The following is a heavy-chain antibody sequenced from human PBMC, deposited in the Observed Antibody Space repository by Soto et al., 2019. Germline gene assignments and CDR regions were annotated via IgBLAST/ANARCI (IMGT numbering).Heavy chain of an antibody. Sequence: PGGSLRLSCAASGFTFSSYGMHWVRQAPGKGLEWVAVIWYDGSNKYYADSVKGRFTISRDNSKNTLYLQMNSLRAEDTAVYYCARAGSSSSSGGGYYYYYYGMDVWGQGNPGHRLL. CDR2: IWYDGSNK. CDR1: GFTFSSYG. D-gene: IGHD6-6*01. CDR3: ARAGSSSSSGGGYYYYYYGMDV. J-gene: IGHJ6*02. V-gene: IGHV3-33*01.